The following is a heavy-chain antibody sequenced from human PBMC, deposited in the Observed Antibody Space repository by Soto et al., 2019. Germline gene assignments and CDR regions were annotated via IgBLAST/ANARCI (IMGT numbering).Heavy chain of an antibody. Sequence: GGSLRLSCAASGFTFSSYWISWVRQAPGKGLEWVANIKQDGSEKYYVDSVKGRFTISRDNAKNSLYLQMNSLRAEDTAVYYCARVGLYNWNAQWAASTENYYYYGMDVWGQGTTVTVSS. CDR2: IKQDGSEK. J-gene: IGHJ6*02. V-gene: IGHV3-7*01. D-gene: IGHD1-20*01. CDR1: GFTFSSYW. CDR3: ARVGLYNWNAQWAASTENYYYYGMDV.